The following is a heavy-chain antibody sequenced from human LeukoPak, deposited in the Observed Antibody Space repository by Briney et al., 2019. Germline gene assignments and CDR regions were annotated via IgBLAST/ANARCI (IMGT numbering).Heavy chain of an antibody. CDR1: GFTVGSNY. D-gene: IGHD3-22*01. V-gene: IGHV3-53*01. CDR2: IYSGGST. CDR3: ARNVYYYDSSGYTDY. Sequence: GGSLRLSCAASGFTVGSNYMSWVRQAPGKGLEWVSVIYSGGSTYYADSVKGRFTISRDNSKNTLYLQMNSLRAEDTAVYYCARNVYYYDSSGYTDYWGQGTLVTVSS. J-gene: IGHJ4*02.